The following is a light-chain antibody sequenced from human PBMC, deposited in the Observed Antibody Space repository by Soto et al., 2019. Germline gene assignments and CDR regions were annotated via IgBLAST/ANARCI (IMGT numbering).Light chain of an antibody. J-gene: IGKJ5*01. V-gene: IGKV3-15*01. CDR3: QQYHNWPT. CDR2: GAS. Sequence: EIVMEQSPATLSVSPGERATLSCRASQSVSTNLAWYQQNPGQAPRLLISGASTRATGIPARFSGSGSGTAFTLTISSLQSEDFAVYYCQQYHNWPTFGQGTRLEMK. CDR1: QSVSTN.